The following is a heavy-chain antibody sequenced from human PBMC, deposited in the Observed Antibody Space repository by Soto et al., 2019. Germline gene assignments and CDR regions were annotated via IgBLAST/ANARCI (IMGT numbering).Heavy chain of an antibody. CDR1: GFSLSTSGMG. CDR3: AHSLANYDFWSGYLRGWFDP. CDR2: IYWNDDK. V-gene: IGHV2-5*01. J-gene: IGHJ5*02. Sequence: SGPTVVLPTQTLTLTYYLSGFSLSTSGMGVAWIRQPQGKSLEWLALIYWNDDKRYSPSLKSRLTITKDTSKNQVVLTMTNMDPVDTATYYCAHSLANYDFWSGYLRGWFDPWGQGTLVTVSS. D-gene: IGHD3-3*01.